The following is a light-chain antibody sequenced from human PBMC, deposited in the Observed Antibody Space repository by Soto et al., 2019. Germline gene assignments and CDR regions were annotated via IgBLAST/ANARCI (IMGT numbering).Light chain of an antibody. CDR1: SSNIGAGFD. CDR3: QSWDSSLSGVV. Sequence: QAVLTQPPSVSGAPGQRVTISCSGNSSNIGAGFDVHWYQQLPGAAPKLLIYGNTNRPSGVPDRFSGSKSGTSASLAITGLQAEDEADYYCQSWDSSLSGVVFGGGTKLTVL. J-gene: IGLJ3*02. V-gene: IGLV1-40*01. CDR2: GNT.